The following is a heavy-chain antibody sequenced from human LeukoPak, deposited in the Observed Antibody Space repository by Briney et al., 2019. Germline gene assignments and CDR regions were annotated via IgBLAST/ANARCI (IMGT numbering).Heavy chain of an antibody. D-gene: IGHD6-6*01. CDR1: GGTFSSYA. J-gene: IGHJ4*02. V-gene: IGHV1-69*01. Sequence: SVKVSCKASGGTFSSYAISWVRQAPGQGLEWMGGIIPIFGTANYAQKFQGRVTITADESTSTAYMGLSSLRSEDTAVYYCARGGYSSSSFTPFDYWGQGTLVTVSS. CDR2: IIPIFGTA. CDR3: ARGGYSSSSFTPFDY.